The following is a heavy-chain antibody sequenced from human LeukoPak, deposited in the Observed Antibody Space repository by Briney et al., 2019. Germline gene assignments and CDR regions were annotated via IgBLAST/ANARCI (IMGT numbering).Heavy chain of an antibody. J-gene: IGHJ5*02. V-gene: IGHV1-69*13. D-gene: IGHD2-2*02. CDR1: GGTSSSYA. CDR3: ARDRGCSSTSCYMGDNWFDP. CDR2: IIPIFGTA. Sequence: SVKVSCKAFGGTSSSYAISWVRQAPGQGLEWMGGIIPIFGTANYAQKFQGRVTITADESTSTAYMELSSLRSEDTAVYYCARDRGCSSTSCYMGDNWFDPWGQGTLVTVSS.